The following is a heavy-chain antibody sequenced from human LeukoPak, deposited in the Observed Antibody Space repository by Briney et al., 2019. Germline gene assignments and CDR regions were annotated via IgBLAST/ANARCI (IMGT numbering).Heavy chain of an antibody. CDR2: FSAGGGST. J-gene: IGHJ4*02. CDR3: AKDNYYGLGSYDY. Sequence: GGSLRLPCAASGFTLSYYAMSWVRQAPGKGLEWVSGFSAGGGSTYYADSVKGRFTISRDNSKNTLFLQMNSLRAEDTAVYYCAKDNYYGLGSYDYWGQGTLVTVSS. V-gene: IGHV3-23*01. CDR1: GFTLSYYA. D-gene: IGHD3-10*01.